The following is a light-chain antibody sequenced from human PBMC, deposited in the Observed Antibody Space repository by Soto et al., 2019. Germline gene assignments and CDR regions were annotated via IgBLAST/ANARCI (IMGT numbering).Light chain of an antibody. CDR1: QSVTSSY. CDR2: AAS. Sequence: EIVLTQSPGTLSLSPGERATLSCRASQSVTSSYLAWYQHKPGQPPRLLIYAASSRATGVPDRFSGSGYATDFTLTLSRLEPEYGAVYYCQQYDTSLYTFGQGTKLESK. J-gene: IGKJ2*01. CDR3: QQYDTSLYT. V-gene: IGKV3-20*01.